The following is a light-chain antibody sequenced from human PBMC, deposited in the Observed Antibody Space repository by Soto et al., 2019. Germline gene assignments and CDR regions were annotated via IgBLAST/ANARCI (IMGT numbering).Light chain of an antibody. CDR3: SSYTSSSTLRV. V-gene: IGLV2-14*01. CDR2: EVS. J-gene: IGLJ1*01. CDR1: SSDVGGHNY. Sequence: QSALTQPASVSGSPGQSITISCTGTSSDVGGHNYVSWYQQHPGKAPKLMIYEVSNRPSGVSNRFSGSKSGNTASLTISGLQAEDEADYYCSSYTSSSTLRVFGTGTKVTVL.